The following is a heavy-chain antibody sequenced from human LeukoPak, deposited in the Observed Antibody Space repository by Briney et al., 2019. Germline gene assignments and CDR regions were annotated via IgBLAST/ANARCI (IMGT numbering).Heavy chain of an antibody. CDR2: IKQDGSTK. Sequence: PGGSLRLSCAASGFTFANSWMAWVRQAPGKGLEWVANIKQDGSTKHYADSLKGRFTISRDNPKNSLFLQMNNLSADDTAIYYCTRDTIGSLDYWGQGILVTVAS. V-gene: IGHV3-7*01. CDR3: TRDTIGSLDY. CDR1: GFTFANSW. D-gene: IGHD1-26*01. J-gene: IGHJ4*02.